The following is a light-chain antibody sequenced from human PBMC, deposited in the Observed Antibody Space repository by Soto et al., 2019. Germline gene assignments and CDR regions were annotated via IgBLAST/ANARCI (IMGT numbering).Light chain of an antibody. CDR2: RAS. V-gene: IGKV1-5*03. Sequence: DVQMAQSPSTLSASVGDRVTITCRASQSIGDWLAWFQQKPGTAPALLIYRASYFESGVPARFSGSGSGTEFTLTISSLQPDDFSTDYCQHYSTYSGTFGPGTTVEIK. J-gene: IGKJ3*01. CDR1: QSIGDW. CDR3: QHYSTYSGT.